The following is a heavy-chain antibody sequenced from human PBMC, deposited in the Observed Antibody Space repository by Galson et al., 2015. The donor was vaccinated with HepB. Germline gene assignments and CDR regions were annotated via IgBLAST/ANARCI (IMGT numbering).Heavy chain of an antibody. V-gene: IGHV6-1*01. D-gene: IGHD3/OR15-3a*01. CDR2: TYYRSNWYN. CDR1: GDSVSSNSAA. Sequence: CAISGDSVSSNSAAWNWIRQSPSRGLEWLGRTYYRSNWYNDYTISVKSRITINADTSKNQISLHLNSVTPDDTAVYFCARDSVTICGLHTDAFDIWGQGTMVTVSS. CDR3: ARDSVTICGLHTDAFDI. J-gene: IGHJ3*02.